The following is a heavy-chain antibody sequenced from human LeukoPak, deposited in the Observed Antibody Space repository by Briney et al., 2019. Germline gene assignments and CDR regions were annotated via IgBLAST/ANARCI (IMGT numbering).Heavy chain of an antibody. V-gene: IGHV3-7*01. CDR3: ARAVAGTLFAFDI. D-gene: IGHD6-19*01. CDR2: IKQDGSEK. Sequence: GGSLRLSCAASGFTFSSYWMSWVRQAPGKELEWVANIKQDGSEKYYVDSVKGRFTISRDNAKNSLYLQMNSLRAEDTAVYYCARAVAGTLFAFDIWGQGTMVTVSS. CDR1: GFTFSSYW. J-gene: IGHJ3*02.